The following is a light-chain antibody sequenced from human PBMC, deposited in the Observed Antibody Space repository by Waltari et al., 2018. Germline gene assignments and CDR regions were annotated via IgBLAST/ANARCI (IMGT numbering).Light chain of an antibody. V-gene: IGKV3-20*01. Sequence: EIVFTQSPGTLSLSPGERATLACRASQSVGRSLAWYQQKPGQAPRLLIYDASRRATGIPDRFSGSGSGTDFSLTISTLEPEDFAVYYCQHYVRLPATFGQGTKVEI. CDR1: QSVGRS. J-gene: IGKJ1*01. CDR2: DAS. CDR3: QHYVRLPAT.